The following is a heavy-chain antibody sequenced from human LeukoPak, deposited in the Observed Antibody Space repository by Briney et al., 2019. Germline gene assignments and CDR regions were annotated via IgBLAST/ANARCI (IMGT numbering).Heavy chain of an antibody. CDR1: EFTVSSNH. Sequence: GGSLRLSCAASEFTVSSNHMNWVRQAPGKGLEWVAVISYDGSNKYYADSVKGRFTISRDNSKNTLYLQMNSLRAEDTAVYYCAKDGGSYPHDYWGQGTLVTVSS. CDR3: AKDGGSYPHDY. J-gene: IGHJ4*02. D-gene: IGHD1-26*01. V-gene: IGHV3-30*18. CDR2: ISYDGSNK.